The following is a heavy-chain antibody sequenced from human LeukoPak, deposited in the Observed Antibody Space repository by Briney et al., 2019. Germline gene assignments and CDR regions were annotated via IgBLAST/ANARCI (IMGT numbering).Heavy chain of an antibody. CDR2: IRYDGSNK. Sequence: QPGGSLRLSCAASGFTFSGYGMHWVRQAPGKGLEWVAFIRYDGSNKYYADSVKGRFTISRDNSKNTLYLQMNSLRAEDTAVYYCAKEAGQLRFFDYWGQGTLVTVSS. CDR3: AKEAGQLRFFDY. D-gene: IGHD3-16*01. V-gene: IGHV3-30*02. J-gene: IGHJ4*02. CDR1: GFTFSGYG.